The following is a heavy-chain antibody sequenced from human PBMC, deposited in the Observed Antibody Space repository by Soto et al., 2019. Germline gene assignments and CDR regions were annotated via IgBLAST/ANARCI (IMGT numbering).Heavy chain of an antibody. CDR2: IYWDDDR. CDR1: EFSLSTSGVG. V-gene: IGHV2-5*02. Sequence: QITLKESGLTLVKPTQTLTLTCTFSEFSLSTSGVGVGWIRQSPGKALEWLALIYWDDDRRYRPSLKSRLTITKDTPKTQVVLTMPNMAPVDTATYYCAHFARPGASDIWGRGTKVTVSS. J-gene: IGHJ3*02. CDR3: AHFARPGASDI.